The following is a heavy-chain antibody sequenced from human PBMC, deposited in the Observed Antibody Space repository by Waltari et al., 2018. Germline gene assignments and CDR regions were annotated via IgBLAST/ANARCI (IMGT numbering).Heavy chain of an antibody. D-gene: IGHD2-15*01. Sequence: EVQLVESGGGLVKPGGSLRLSCAASGFTFSAYSMQWVRQAPGTGLVWVSSISSSSTSIYYADSVRGRFTISRDNAKNSLYLQMNSLRAEDTAVYYCARGALYCSGGGCYPDYWGQGTLVTVSS. V-gene: IGHV3-21*01. CDR1: GFTFSAYS. CDR3: ARGALYCSGGGCYPDY. J-gene: IGHJ4*02. CDR2: ISSSSTSI.